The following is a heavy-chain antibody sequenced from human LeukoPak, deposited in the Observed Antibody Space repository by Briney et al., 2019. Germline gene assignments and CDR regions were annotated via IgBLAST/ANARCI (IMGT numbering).Heavy chain of an antibody. J-gene: IGHJ4*02. V-gene: IGHV3-7*01. CDR1: GFTFSRSW. CDR2: IEPDAKNK. Sequence: PGGSLRLSCTASGFTFSRSWMAWIRQAPGKGLEGVTNIEPDAKNKYYVDIVKGRFTVSRDNTKDTVSLQMNSLRIEDTAVYYCARVEIRADFDFWGQGVLVTVSS. CDR3: ARVEIRADFDF.